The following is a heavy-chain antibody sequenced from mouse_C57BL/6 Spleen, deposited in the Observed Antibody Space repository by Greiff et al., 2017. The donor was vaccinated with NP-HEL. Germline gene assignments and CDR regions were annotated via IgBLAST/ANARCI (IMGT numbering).Heavy chain of an antibody. V-gene: IGHV14-4*01. Sequence: EVQLQQSGAELVRPGASVKLSCTASGFNIKDDYMHWVKQRPEQGLEWIGWIDPENGDTEYASKFQGKATITADPSSNTAYLQLSSLTSEDTAVYYCTRYDYDDAPYAMDYWGQGTSVTVSS. J-gene: IGHJ4*01. D-gene: IGHD2-4*01. CDR2: IDPENGDT. CDR3: TRYDYDDAPYAMDY. CDR1: GFNIKDDY.